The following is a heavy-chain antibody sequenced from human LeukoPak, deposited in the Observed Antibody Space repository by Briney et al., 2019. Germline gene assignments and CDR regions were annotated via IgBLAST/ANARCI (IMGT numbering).Heavy chain of an antibody. CDR2: IYYSGST. V-gene: IGHV4-59*01. D-gene: IGHD3-10*01. CDR3: ARGRSPQAPLPDAFDI. J-gene: IGHJ3*02. Sequence: KPSETLSLTCTVSGGSISSYYWSWIRQPPGKGLEWIGYIYYSGSTNYNPSLKSRVTISVDTSKNQFSLKLSSVTAADTAVYYCARGRSPQAPLPDAFDIWGQGTMATVSS. CDR1: GGSISSYY.